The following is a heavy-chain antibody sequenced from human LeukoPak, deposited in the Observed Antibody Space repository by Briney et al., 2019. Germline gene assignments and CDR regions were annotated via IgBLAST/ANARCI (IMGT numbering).Heavy chain of an antibody. Sequence: SQTLSLTCTVSRGSISSGSYYWTWIRQPAGKGLEWIGRIYTTGSTNYNPSLKGRVTVSVDTSKNQFSLQLTSVTAADTAVYYCARAEWAFDYWGQGTLVTVSS. V-gene: IGHV4-61*02. J-gene: IGHJ4*02. CDR1: RGSISSGSYY. D-gene: IGHD2-8*01. CDR2: IYTTGST. CDR3: ARAEWAFDY.